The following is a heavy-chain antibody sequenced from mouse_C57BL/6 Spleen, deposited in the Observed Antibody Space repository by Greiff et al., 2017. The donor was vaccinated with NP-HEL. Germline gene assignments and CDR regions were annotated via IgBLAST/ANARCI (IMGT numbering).Heavy chain of an antibody. CDR2: IWSGGST. D-gene: IGHD1-1*01. J-gene: IGHJ4*01. CDR1: GFSLTSYG. CDR3: ARNTHYYGSSPYAMDY. Sequence: VQLQQSGPGLVQPSQSLSITCTVSGFSLTSYGVHWVRQSPGKGLEWLGVIWSGGSTDYNAAFISRLGISKDNSKSQVFFKMNSLQADDTAIYYCARNTHYYGSSPYAMDYWGQGTSVTVSS. V-gene: IGHV2-2*01.